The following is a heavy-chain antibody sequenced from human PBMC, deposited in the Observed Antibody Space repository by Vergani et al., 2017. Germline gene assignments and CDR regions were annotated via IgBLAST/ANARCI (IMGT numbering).Heavy chain of an antibody. CDR2: TYYRSKWYN. J-gene: IGHJ4*02. Sequence: QVQLQQSGPGLVKPSQTLSLTCAISGDSVSSNSAAWNWIRQSPSRGLEWLGRTYYRSKWYNDYAVSVKSRITINPDTSKNQFSLQLNSVTPEDTAVYYCARADGYSYGRPTNCFDYWGQGTLVTVSS. CDR3: ARADGYSYGRPTNCFDY. CDR1: GDSVSSNSAA. D-gene: IGHD5-18*01. V-gene: IGHV6-1*01.